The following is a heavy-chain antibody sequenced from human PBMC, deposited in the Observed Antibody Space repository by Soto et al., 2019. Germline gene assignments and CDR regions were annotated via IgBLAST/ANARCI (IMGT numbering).Heavy chain of an antibody. Sequence: GSLRPAGAASGFTFSNAWMSWARQAPGKGLEWVGRIKSKTDGGTTDYAAPVKGRFTISRDDSKNTLYLQMNSLKTEDTAVYYCTKDPLREIQTRGWFDPWGQGTLVTVSS. V-gene: IGHV3-15*01. CDR2: IKSKTDGGTT. J-gene: IGHJ5*02. CDR1: GFTFSNAW. CDR3: TKDPLREIQTRGWFDP. D-gene: IGHD3-10*01.